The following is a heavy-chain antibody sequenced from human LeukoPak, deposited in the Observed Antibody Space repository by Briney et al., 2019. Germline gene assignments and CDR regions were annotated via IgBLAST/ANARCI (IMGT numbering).Heavy chain of an antibody. CDR1: GGSISSYY. J-gene: IGHJ6*03. V-gene: IGHV4-4*07. Sequence: SETLSLTCTVSGGSISSYYWSWIRQPAGKGLEWIGRIYTSGSTNYNPSLKSRVTMSVDASKNQFSLKLSSVTAADTAVYYCARDFSSASWTYFYYYMDVWGKGTTVTVSS. CDR2: IYTSGST. D-gene: IGHD2-2*01. CDR3: ARDFSSASWTYFYYYMDV.